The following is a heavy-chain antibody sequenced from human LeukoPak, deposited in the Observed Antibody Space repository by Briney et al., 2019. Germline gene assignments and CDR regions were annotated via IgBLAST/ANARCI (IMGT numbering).Heavy chain of an antibody. CDR3: ARDRGDSIVGADFDS. V-gene: IGHV3-48*01. CDR1: GFIFSFSA. J-gene: IGHJ4*02. Sequence: GGSLRLSCAASGFIFSFSAMNWVRQAPGKGLEWISFISGSGTTIYYSDSVKGRFTISRDNGKNPLYLQMNGLRAEDTAVYYCARDRGDSIVGADFDSWGQGTLVTVSS. D-gene: IGHD1-26*01. CDR2: ISGSGTTI.